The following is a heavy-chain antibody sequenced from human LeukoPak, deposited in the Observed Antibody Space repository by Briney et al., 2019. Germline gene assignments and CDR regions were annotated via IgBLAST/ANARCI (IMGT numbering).Heavy chain of an antibody. CDR3: ARGNGLWPVYYYMDV. D-gene: IGHD2-8*01. J-gene: IGHJ6*03. CDR1: GFTFSSCC. V-gene: IGHV3-30*03. Sequence: GGSLRLSCAASGFTFSSCCLHWVRQAAGKGVEGVAGIAYAGSNKYYADAAKGRFTISRDNSKNTLYLQMNSLRAEDTAVYYCARGNGLWPVYYYMDVWGKGTTVTIS. CDR2: IAYAGSNK.